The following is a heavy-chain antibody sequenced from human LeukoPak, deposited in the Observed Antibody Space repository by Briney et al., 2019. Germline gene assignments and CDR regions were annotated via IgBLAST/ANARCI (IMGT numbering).Heavy chain of an antibody. Sequence: MASETLSLTCAVYGGSFSGYYWSWIRQPPGKGLEWIGEINHSGSTNYNPSLKSRVTISVDTSKNQFSLKLSSVTAADTAVYYCASSIDYGDHEGDYWGQGTLVTVSS. D-gene: IGHD4-17*01. J-gene: IGHJ4*02. CDR3: ASSIDYGDHEGDY. V-gene: IGHV4-34*01. CDR1: GGSFSGYY. CDR2: INHSGST.